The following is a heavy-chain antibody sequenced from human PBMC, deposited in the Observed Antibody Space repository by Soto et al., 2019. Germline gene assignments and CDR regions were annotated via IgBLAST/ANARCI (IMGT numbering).Heavy chain of an antibody. V-gene: IGHV4-34*01. Sequence: QVQLQQWGAGLLKSSETLSLTCAVFGGSFSGYYWSWIRQPPGKGLEWIGEINHRGSTNYNPSLKSRVTMSLDTSKNQFSLKLTSVTAADTAVYYCATTNWNHNWFDPWGQGTLVTVSS. CDR3: ATTNWNHNWFDP. CDR1: GGSFSGYY. J-gene: IGHJ5*02. D-gene: IGHD1-1*01. CDR2: INHRGST.